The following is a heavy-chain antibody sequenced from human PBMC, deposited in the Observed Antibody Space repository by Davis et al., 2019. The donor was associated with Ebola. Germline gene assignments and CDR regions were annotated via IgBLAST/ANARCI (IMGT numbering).Heavy chain of an antibody. CDR1: GFTFSSYW. Sequence: GGSLRLSCAASGFTFSSYWMSWVRQAPGKGLEWVANIKQDGSEKYYVDSVRGRFNISRDKSNNTLYLEMNSLRVDDTAVYYCATTQWLREFDNWGQGTLVTVSS. CDR3: ATTQWLREFDN. D-gene: IGHD6-19*01. V-gene: IGHV3-7*03. J-gene: IGHJ4*02. CDR2: IKQDGSEK.